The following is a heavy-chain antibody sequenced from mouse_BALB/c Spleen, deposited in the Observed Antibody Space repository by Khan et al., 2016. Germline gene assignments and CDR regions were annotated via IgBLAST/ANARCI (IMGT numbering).Heavy chain of an antibody. J-gene: IGHJ2*01. Sequence: VQLQQSGAELVKPGASVKLSCTASGFNFKDTYMHWVKQRPEQGLEWIGRIDPANVNTKYDQKFQGKATLTADTSSNTAYLQLSSLTSEDTAVDYWTREGDYPYWGQGTTLTVSS. CDR2: IDPANVNT. CDR3: TREGDYPY. CDR1: GFNFKDTY. V-gene: IGHV14-3*02. D-gene: IGHD2-13*01.